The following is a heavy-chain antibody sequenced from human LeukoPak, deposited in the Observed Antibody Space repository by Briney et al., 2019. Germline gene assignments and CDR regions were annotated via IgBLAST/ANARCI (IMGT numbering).Heavy chain of an antibody. CDR3: ARDRRSIAAAGNNWFDP. J-gene: IGHJ5*02. D-gene: IGHD6-13*01. Sequence: GGSLRLSCAASGFTFSDYYMSWIRQAPGKGLEWVSYISSGSSTIYYADSVKGRFTISRDNAKNSLYLQMNSLRAEDTAVYYCARDRRSIAAAGNNWFDPWGQGTLVIVSS. CDR1: GFTFSDYY. CDR2: ISSGSSTI. V-gene: IGHV3-11*04.